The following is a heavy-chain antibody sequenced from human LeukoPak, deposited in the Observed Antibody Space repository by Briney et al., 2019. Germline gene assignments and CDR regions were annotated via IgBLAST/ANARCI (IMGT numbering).Heavy chain of an antibody. CDR2: IKQDGSEK. D-gene: IGHD3-16*02. CDR3: ARVGGRYSPLGY. J-gene: IGHJ4*02. V-gene: IGHV3-7*01. Sequence: GGSLRLSCAASGFTFSSYWMSWVRQVPGEGLEWVANIKQDGSEKYYVDSVKGRFTISRDNDKNSLFLQMTSLRAEDTAVYYCARVGGRYSPLGYWGQGTLVTVSS. CDR1: GFTFSSYW.